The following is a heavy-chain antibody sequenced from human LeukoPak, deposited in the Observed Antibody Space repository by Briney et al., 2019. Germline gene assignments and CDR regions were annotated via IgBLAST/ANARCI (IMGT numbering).Heavy chain of an antibody. J-gene: IGHJ5*02. V-gene: IGHV3-48*03. CDR2: ISSSGSTI. Sequence: TGGSLRLSCAASGFTFSSYEMNWVRQAPGKGLEWVSYISSSGSTIYYADSVKGRFTISRDNAKNPLYLQMNSLRAEDTAVYYCARLLWFGELLPWGQGTLVTVSS. D-gene: IGHD3-10*01. CDR3: ARLLWFGELLP. CDR1: GFTFSSYE.